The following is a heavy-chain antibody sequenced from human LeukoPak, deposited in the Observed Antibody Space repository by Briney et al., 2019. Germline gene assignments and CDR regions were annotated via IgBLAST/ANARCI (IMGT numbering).Heavy chain of an antibody. Sequence: SETLSLTCTVSGYSISSGYYWGWIRQPPGKGLEWIGSIYHSGSTYYNPSPKSRVTISVDTSKNQFSLKLSSVTAADTAVYYCARAEWNHYDSSGYYSVWGQGTLVTVSS. V-gene: IGHV4-38-2*02. CDR3: ARAEWNHYDSSGYYSV. D-gene: IGHD3-22*01. CDR1: GYSISSGYY. J-gene: IGHJ4*02. CDR2: IYHSGST.